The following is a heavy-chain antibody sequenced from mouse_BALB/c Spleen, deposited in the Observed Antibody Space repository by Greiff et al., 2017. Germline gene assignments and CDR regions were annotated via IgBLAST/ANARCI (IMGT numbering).Heavy chain of an antibody. J-gene: IGHJ4*01. V-gene: IGHV1S56*01. CDR3: ARVGYVYG. Sequence: QVQLQQSGPELVKPGASVRISCMASGYTFTSYYIHWVKQRPGQGLEWIGWIYPGNVNTKYNEKFKGKATLTADKSSSTAYMQLSSLTSEDSAVYFCARVGYVYGWGQGTSVTVSS. CDR2: IYPGNVNT. D-gene: IGHD1-2*01. CDR1: GYTFTSYY.